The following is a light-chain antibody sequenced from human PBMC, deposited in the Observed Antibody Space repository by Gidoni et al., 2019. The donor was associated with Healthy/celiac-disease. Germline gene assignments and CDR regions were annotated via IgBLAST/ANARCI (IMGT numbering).Light chain of an antibody. V-gene: IGLV3-21*04. J-gene: IGLJ2*01. CDR3: QVWDSSSDHVV. CDR1: NIGSKR. CDR2: YDS. Sequence: SYVLTHPPSVSVPPGKTARITCGGNNIGSKRVNWYQQKPGQATVLVIYYDSDRPSGIPERFSGSNSGNTATLTISRVEAGDEADYYCQVWDSSSDHVVFGGGTKLTVL.